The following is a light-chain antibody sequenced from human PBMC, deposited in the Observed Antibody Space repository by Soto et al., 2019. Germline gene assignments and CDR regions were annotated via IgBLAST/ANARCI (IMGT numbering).Light chain of an antibody. CDR3: QQYGSSPQT. CDR2: GAS. V-gene: IGKV3-20*01. Sequence: EIVLTQSPGTLSLSPGQRATLSCRASQSVSSSYLAWYQQKPGQAPRLLISGASSRATGIPDRLSGSGSGTDFTLTISRLEPEDFAVYYCQQYGSSPQTFGQGTKVDIK. CDR1: QSVSSSY. J-gene: IGKJ1*01.